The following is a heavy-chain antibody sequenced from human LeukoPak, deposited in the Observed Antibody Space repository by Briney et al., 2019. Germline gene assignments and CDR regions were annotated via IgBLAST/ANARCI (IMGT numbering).Heavy chain of an antibody. CDR2: VYTSGST. J-gene: IGHJ3*02. CDR1: GGSISNLY. CDR3: AKSNGYGLVDI. Sequence: SETLSLTCSVSGGSISNLYLSWIRQPAGKGLEWIGRVYTSGSTNYNPSLESRVTISLDTSRNQFSLKLNSVTAADTAVYYCAKSNGYGLVDIWGQGTMVTVSS. V-gene: IGHV4-4*07. D-gene: IGHD3-10*01.